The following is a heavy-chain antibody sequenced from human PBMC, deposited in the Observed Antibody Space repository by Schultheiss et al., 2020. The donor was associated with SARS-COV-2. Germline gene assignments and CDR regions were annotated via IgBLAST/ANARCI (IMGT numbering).Heavy chain of an antibody. CDR1: GFSLTTSGLC. V-gene: IGHV2-70*01. Sequence: SGPTLVKPTQTLTLTCTFSGFSLTTSGLCVNWIRQSPGKALEWLALIDWDDDKYYSTSLKTRLTISKDTSKNQVVLTMTNMDPVDTATYYCARSQGAGTFVDYWGQGTLVTVSS. J-gene: IGHJ4*02. CDR2: IDWDDDK. D-gene: IGHD6-19*01. CDR3: ARSQGAGTFVDY.